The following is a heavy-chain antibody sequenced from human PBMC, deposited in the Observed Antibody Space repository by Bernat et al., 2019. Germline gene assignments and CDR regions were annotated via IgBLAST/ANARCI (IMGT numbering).Heavy chain of an antibody. V-gene: IGHV3-33*01. J-gene: IGHJ4*02. CDR2: IWYDGSNK. CDR3: TREAADYDGNGPVNY. D-gene: IGHD4-17*01. Sequence: QVQLVESGGGVVQPGRSLRLSCAASGFTFSSYGMHWVRQAPGKGLEWVAVIWYDGSNKYYADSVKGRFTISRDNSKNTLYLQMNSLRAEDTAVYYWTREAADYDGNGPVNYWGQGTLVTVSS. CDR1: GFTFSSYG.